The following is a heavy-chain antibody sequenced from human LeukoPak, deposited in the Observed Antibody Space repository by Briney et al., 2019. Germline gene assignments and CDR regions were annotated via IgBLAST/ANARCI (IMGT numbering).Heavy chain of an antibody. CDR3: AREDVDTNVGDY. CDR2: IIPILGIA. D-gene: IGHD5-18*01. CDR1: GGTFSSYA. Sequence: SVKVSCKSSGGTFSSYAIIWVRQAPGQGLEWMGRIIPILGIANYAQKFQGRVTITADKSTSTAYMELSSLRSEDTAVYYCAREDVDTNVGDYWGQGTLVTVSS. V-gene: IGHV1-69*04. J-gene: IGHJ4*02.